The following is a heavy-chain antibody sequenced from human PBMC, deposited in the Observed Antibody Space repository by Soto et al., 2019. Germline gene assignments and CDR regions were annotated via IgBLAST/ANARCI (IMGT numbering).Heavy chain of an antibody. CDR3: ARMATSGTLNWFDP. CDR1: GYALSNND. V-gene: IGHV1-8*01. CDR2: MNPNSGNG. J-gene: IGHJ5*02. Sequence: QVQLVQSGAEVKKPGASVKVSCQASGYALSNNDMSWVRQGTGQGLEWMGWMNPNSGNGGYAQKFQGRVTMTRDTSTSTAYMELSSLTSDDTAIYYCARMATSGTLNWFDPWGQGTLVTVSS.